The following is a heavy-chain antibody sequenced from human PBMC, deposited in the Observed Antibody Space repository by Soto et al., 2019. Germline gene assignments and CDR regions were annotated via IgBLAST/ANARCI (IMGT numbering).Heavy chain of an antibody. J-gene: IGHJ6*03. V-gene: IGHV3-66*01. D-gene: IGHD2-15*01. CDR2: IQSGGTA. Sequence: EVQLVESGGGLFQPGGSLRLSCAASGFTVSSKYMTWVRQAPGKGLEWVSLIQSGGTAYYADSVKGRFTISRDTSEYTMRLQMDSRGVEDPAVYYCARDAVRSDGGRCYGLSLVVWGKGSTVT. CDR3: ARDAVRSDGGRCYGLSLVV. CDR1: GFTVSSKY.